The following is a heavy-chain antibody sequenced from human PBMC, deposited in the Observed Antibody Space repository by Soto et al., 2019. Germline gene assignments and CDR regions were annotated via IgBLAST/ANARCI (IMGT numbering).Heavy chain of an antibody. V-gene: IGHV4-34*01. D-gene: IGHD3-10*01. CDR2: INHSGST. CDR3: ARPPSYYYGSGSYYNY. J-gene: IGHJ4*02. Sequence: SETLSLTCAVYGGSFSGYYWSWIRQPPGKGLEWIGEINHSGSTNYNPSLKSRVTISVDTSKNQFSLKLSSVTAADTAVYYCARPPSYYYGSGSYYNYWGQGTLVTVYS. CDR1: GGSFSGYY.